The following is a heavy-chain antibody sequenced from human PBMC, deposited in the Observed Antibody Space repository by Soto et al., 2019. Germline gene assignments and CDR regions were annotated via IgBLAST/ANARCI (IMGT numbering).Heavy chain of an antibody. CDR1: GFTFSSYA. Sequence: GGSLRLSCAASGFTFSSYAMHWVRQAPGKGLEWVAVISYDGSNKYYADSVKSRFTISRDNSKNTLYLQMNSLRAEDTAVYYCARDLEDSYGPALYYDSSGPLYWGQGTLVTVSS. V-gene: IGHV3-30-3*01. CDR2: ISYDGSNK. J-gene: IGHJ4*02. D-gene: IGHD3-22*01. CDR3: ARDLEDSYGPALYYDSSGPLY.